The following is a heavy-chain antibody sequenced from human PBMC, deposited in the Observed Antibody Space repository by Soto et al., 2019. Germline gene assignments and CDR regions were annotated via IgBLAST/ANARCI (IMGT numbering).Heavy chain of an antibody. D-gene: IGHD2-8*01. J-gene: IGHJ5*02. CDR2: ISAYNGNT. CDR1: GYTFTSYG. Sequence: QVQLVQSGAEVKKPGASVKVSCKASGYTFTSYGIIWVRQAPGQGLEWMGWISAYNGNTNYAQKLQGRVTMTTDTSTSTAYMELRSLRSDDTAVYYCARGKIRYCTNGVCSDWFDPWGQGTLVTVSS. V-gene: IGHV1-18*01. CDR3: ARGKIRYCTNGVCSDWFDP.